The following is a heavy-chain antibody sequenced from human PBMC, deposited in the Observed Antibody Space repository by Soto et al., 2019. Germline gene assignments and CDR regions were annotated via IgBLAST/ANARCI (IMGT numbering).Heavy chain of an antibody. J-gene: IGHJ4*02. CDR3: ARQFDYDSSGHYYAY. CDR2: IIPMFATP. D-gene: IGHD3-22*01. CDR1: GYTFTSYY. Sequence: SVKVSCKASGYTFTSYYMHWVRQAPGQGLEWMGGIIPMFATPNYAEKFQGRLSITADESTTTVYMQLSSLRSEDTAVYYCARQFDYDSSGHYYAYWGQGTLVTVSS. V-gene: IGHV1-69*13.